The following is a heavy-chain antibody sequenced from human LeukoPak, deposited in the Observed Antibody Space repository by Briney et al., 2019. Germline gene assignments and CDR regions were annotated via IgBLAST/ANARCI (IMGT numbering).Heavy chain of an antibody. CDR1: GFTFSSYA. CDR3: AKNIAVAGTNYFDY. Sequence: GGSLRLSCAASGFTFSSYAMSWVRQAPGKGLEWVSAISGSGGSTYYADSVKGRFTISRDNSKNTLYLQMNGLRAEDTAVYYCAKNIAVAGTNYFDYWGQGTLVAVSS. V-gene: IGHV3-23*01. J-gene: IGHJ4*02. CDR2: ISGSGGST. D-gene: IGHD6-19*01.